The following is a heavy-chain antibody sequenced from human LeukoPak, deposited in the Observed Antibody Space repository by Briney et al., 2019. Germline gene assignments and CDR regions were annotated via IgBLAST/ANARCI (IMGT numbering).Heavy chain of an antibody. J-gene: IGHJ3*02. CDR2: ISGSGGST. Sequence: PGRSLRLSCAASGFTFSSYAMSWVRQAPGKGLEWVSSISGSGGSTYYADSVKGRFTISRDNSKNTLYLQMNSLRAEDTAVYYCAGEEGAIPDAFDIWGQGTMVTVSS. CDR1: GFTFSSYA. V-gene: IGHV3-23*01. D-gene: IGHD1-26*01. CDR3: AGEEGAIPDAFDI.